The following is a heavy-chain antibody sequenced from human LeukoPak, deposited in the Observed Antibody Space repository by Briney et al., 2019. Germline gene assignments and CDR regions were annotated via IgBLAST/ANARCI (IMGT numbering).Heavy chain of an antibody. CDR3: ARDIEGYSYGYQFYFDY. D-gene: IGHD5-18*01. J-gene: IGHJ4*02. CDR1: GGSFSGYY. CDR2: INHSGST. Sequence: SETLSLTCAVYGGSFSGYYWSWIRQPPGKGLEWIGEINHSGSTNCNPSLKSRVTISVDTSKNQFSLKLSSVTAADTAVYYCARDIEGYSYGYQFYFDYWGQGTLVTVSS. V-gene: IGHV4-34*01.